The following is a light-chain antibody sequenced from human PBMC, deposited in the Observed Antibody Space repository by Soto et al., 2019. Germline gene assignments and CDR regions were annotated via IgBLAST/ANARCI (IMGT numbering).Light chain of an antibody. Sequence: DIAMTQTPLSSPVTLGQPASISCRSSQSLVDSDGNTHLSWLQQRPGQPPRLLISKISNGFSGVPDRFSGSGAGTDFTLKISRVEAEDVGLYYCMQTAQFPRTFGQGTKVEIK. CDR1: QSLVDSDGNTH. CDR3: MQTAQFPRT. CDR2: KIS. V-gene: IGKV2-24*01. J-gene: IGKJ1*01.